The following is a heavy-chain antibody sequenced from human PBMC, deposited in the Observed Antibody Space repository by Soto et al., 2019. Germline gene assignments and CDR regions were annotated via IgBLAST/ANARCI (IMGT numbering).Heavy chain of an antibody. V-gene: IGHV3-74*01. J-gene: IGHJ4*02. CDR1: GFTFSNYW. Sequence: EVQLVESGGGLVQPGGSLRLSCAASGFTFSNYWMHWVRQAPGKGLVWVSRINNDGSSTSHADSVKGRFAISRDNAKNTLHLQMNRLRADDTAVYYCARSTVTSTRPDWGLGTLVTVSS. CDR2: INNDGSST. D-gene: IGHD4-17*01. CDR3: ARSTVTSTRPD.